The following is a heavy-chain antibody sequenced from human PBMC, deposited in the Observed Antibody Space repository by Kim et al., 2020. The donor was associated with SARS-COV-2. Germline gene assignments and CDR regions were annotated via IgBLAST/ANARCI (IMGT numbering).Heavy chain of an antibody. D-gene: IGHD3-22*01. Sequence: SETLSLTCTVSGGSISSGGYYWSWIRQHPGKGLEWIGYIYYSGSTYYNPSLKSRVTISVDTSKNQFSLKLSSVTAADTAVYYCARVYYYDSSGYPDYWGQGTLVTVSS. CDR3: ARVYYYDSSGYPDY. CDR2: IYYSGST. V-gene: IGHV4-31*03. CDR1: GGSISSGGYY. J-gene: IGHJ4*02.